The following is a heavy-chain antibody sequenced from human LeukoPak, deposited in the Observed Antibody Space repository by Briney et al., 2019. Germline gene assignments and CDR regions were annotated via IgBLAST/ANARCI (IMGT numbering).Heavy chain of an antibody. J-gene: IGHJ4*02. Sequence: ASVTVSCTASGYTFTGYYMHWVRQAPGQGLEWMGWINPNSGGTNYAQKFQGRVTMTRDTSISTAYMELSRLRSDDTAVYYCARDRDSSSWYEVPFDYWGQGTLVTVSS. V-gene: IGHV1-2*02. CDR3: ARDRDSSSWYEVPFDY. D-gene: IGHD6-13*01. CDR2: INPNSGGT. CDR1: GYTFTGYY.